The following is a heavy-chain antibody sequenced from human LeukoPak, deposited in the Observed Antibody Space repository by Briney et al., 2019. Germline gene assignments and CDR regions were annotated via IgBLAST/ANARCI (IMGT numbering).Heavy chain of an antibody. CDR2: IYPGDSDT. J-gene: IGHJ5*02. V-gene: IGHV5-51*01. CDR1: GYSFTSYW. Sequence: RGESLKISCKGSGYSFTSYWIGWVRQMPGKGLEWMGIIYPGDSDTRYSPSFQGQVTISADKSISTAYLQWSSLKASDTAMYYCARHARTYGSGSYYNSWFDPWGQGTLVTVSS. CDR3: ARHARTYGSGSYYNSWFDP. D-gene: IGHD3-10*01.